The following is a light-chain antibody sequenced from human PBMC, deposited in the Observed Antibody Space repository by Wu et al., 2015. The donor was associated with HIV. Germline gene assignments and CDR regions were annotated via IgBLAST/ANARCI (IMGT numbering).Light chain of an antibody. CDR1: QNVNSDY. Sequence: ESVLTQSPGTLSLSPGETATLSCRASQNVNSDYLAWYQQRPGQTPRLLIYGASRRATDIPDRFRGTGSGTDFTLTITRLEPEDFAVYFCHQYGTSPQTFGQGTNLQIK. V-gene: IGKV3-20*01. J-gene: IGKJ2*01. CDR3: HQYGTSPQT. CDR2: GAS.